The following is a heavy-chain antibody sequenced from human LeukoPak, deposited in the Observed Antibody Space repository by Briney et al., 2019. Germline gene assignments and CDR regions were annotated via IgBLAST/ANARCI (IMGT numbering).Heavy chain of an antibody. Sequence: PGGSLRLPCAASGFTFSSYEMNWVRQAPGKGLEWVSYISSSGSTIYYADSVKGRFTISRDNAKNSLYLQMNSLRAEDTAVYYCARDPRYYYDSSGSKTGDYWGQGTLVTVSS. J-gene: IGHJ4*02. CDR1: GFTFSSYE. CDR3: ARDPRYYYDSSGSKTGDY. D-gene: IGHD3-22*01. CDR2: ISSSGSTI. V-gene: IGHV3-48*03.